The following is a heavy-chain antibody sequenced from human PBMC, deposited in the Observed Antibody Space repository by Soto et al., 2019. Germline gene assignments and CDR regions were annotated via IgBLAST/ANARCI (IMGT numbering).Heavy chain of an antibody. Sequence: GESLKISCKGSGYNFTNYLIGWVRQMPGKGLEWMGIIYPGDSDTTYSPSFQGQVAISADKSISTAYLQWSSPRASDTAMYYCARRGYCSGGSCPSAFDIWGQGTKVTVSS. CDR2: IYPGDSDT. CDR3: ARRGYCSGGSCPSAFDI. CDR1: GYNFTNYL. J-gene: IGHJ3*02. V-gene: IGHV5-51*01. D-gene: IGHD2-15*01.